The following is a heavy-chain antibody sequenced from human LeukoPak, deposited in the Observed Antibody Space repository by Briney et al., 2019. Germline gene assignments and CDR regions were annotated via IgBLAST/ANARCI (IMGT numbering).Heavy chain of an antibody. Sequence: PSETLSLTCAVYGGSFSGYYWSWIRQPPGKGLEWIGEINHSGSTNYNPSLKSRVTISVDTSKNQFSLKLSSVTAADTAVYYCARDLARSDRSLWDSITGTKQGGWFDPWGQGTLVTVSS. D-gene: IGHD1-7*01. CDR3: ARDLARSDRSLWDSITGTKQGGWFDP. J-gene: IGHJ5*02. CDR1: GGSFSGYY. CDR2: INHSGST. V-gene: IGHV4-34*01.